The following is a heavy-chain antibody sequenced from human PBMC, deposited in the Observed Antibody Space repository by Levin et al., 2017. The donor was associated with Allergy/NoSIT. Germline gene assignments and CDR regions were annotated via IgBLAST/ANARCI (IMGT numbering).Heavy chain of an antibody. Sequence: ASVKVSCKASGYTFTSYYMHWVRQAPGQGLEWMGIINPSGGSTSYAQKFQGRVTMTRDTSTSTVYMELSSLRSEDTAVYYCARDGALDWVVVPAAIGNHSSPPESGYYYYYMDVWGKGTTVTVSS. CDR1: GYTFTSYY. V-gene: IGHV1-46*03. J-gene: IGHJ6*03. CDR3: ARDGALDWVVVPAAIGNHSSPPESGYYYYYMDV. D-gene: IGHD2-2*02. CDR2: INPSGGST.